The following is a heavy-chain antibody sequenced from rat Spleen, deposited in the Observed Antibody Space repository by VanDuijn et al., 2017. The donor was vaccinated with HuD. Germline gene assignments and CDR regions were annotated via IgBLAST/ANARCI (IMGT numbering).Heavy chain of an antibody. CDR1: GLTFSDYY. J-gene: IGHJ2*01. Sequence: EVKLVESGGGLVRPGRSMKVSCAVSGLTFSDYYMAWVRQVPTKGLEWVASVSHDGDNTYYRDSVKGRFTISRDNAKSTLYLQMDSLRSEDTATYYCARHEGNSGYYFDYWGQGVMVSVSS. V-gene: IGHV5-25*01. CDR2: VSHDGDNT. D-gene: IGHD4-3*01. CDR3: ARHEGNSGYYFDY.